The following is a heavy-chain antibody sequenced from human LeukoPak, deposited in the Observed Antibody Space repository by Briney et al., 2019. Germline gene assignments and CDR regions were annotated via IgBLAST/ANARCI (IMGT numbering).Heavy chain of an antibody. Sequence: GGSLRLSCTASGFTFSDSYMTWIRQAPGKGLEWVSYISNSGREINYADSVKGRFTISRDNAMSSLYLQMNSLRVEDTAVYYCARAAPRTIRFLEWLFARSYYYYMDVWGKGTTVTVSS. CDR1: GFTFSDSY. CDR2: ISNSGREI. V-gene: IGHV3-11*04. D-gene: IGHD3-3*01. J-gene: IGHJ6*03. CDR3: ARAAPRTIRFLEWLFARSYYYYMDV.